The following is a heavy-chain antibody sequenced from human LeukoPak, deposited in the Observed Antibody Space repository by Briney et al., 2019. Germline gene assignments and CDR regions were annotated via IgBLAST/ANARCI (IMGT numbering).Heavy chain of an antibody. V-gene: IGHV1-46*01. D-gene: IGHD1-26*01. CDR2: INPSGGST. CDR3: ARDQWELSSFDI. Sequence: ASVKVSCKAFGYTFTSYYMHWVRQAPGQGLEWMGIINPSGGSTSYAQKFQGRVTMTRDMSTSTVYMELSSLRSEDTAVYYCARDQWELSSFDIWGQGTMVTVSS. J-gene: IGHJ3*02. CDR1: GYTFTSYY.